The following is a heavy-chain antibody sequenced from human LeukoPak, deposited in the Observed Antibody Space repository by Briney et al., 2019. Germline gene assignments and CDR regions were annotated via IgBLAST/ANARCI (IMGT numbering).Heavy chain of an antibody. D-gene: IGHD4-17*01. CDR3: ARDRPVTTFNY. J-gene: IGHJ4*02. Sequence: SETLSLTCTVSGGSISSSSYYWGWIRQPPGKGLEWIGSIYYSGSTYYNPSLKSRVTISVDTSKNQFSLKLSSVAAAGTAVYYCARDRPVTTFNYWGQGTLVTVSS. CDR1: GGSISSSSYY. V-gene: IGHV4-39*07. CDR2: IYYSGST.